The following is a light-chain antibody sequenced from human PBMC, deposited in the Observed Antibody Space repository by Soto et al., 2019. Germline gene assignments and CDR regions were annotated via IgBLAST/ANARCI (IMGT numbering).Light chain of an antibody. J-gene: IGKJ2*01. Sequence: DIVMTQSPLSLPVTPGEPASISCRSSQSLLHSNGYNYLDWYLQKPRQSPQLLIYLGSNRASGVPDRFSGSGSGTDFTLNIRRVEAEDVGVYYCVQALQSPGYTFGQGTKLVIK. CDR3: VQALQSPGYT. CDR1: QSLLHSNGYNY. CDR2: LGS. V-gene: IGKV2-28*01.